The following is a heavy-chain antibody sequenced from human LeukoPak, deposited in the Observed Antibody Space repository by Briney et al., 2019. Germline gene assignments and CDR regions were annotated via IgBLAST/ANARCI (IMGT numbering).Heavy chain of an antibody. CDR1: GESFTGYY. D-gene: IGHD4-23*01. Sequence: PSETLSLTCAVYGESFTGYYWSWIRQPPGKGLEWIGYIYYSGSTNYNPSLKSRVTISVDTSKNQFSLKLSSVTAADTAVYYCASGNSGRWGQGTLVTVSS. CDR2: IYYSGST. V-gene: IGHV4-59*01. J-gene: IGHJ4*02. CDR3: ASGNSGR.